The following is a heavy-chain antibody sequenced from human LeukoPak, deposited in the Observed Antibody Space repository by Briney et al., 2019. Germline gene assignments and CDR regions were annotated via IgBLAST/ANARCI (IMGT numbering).Heavy chain of an antibody. Sequence: SETLSLTCAVYGGSFSGYYWSWIRQPPGKGLEWIWEIIHSGSTNYNPSLKSRVTISVDTSKNQFSLKLSSVTAADTAVYYCARVRGVQGVSYYYYGMDVWGQGTTVTVSS. D-gene: IGHD3-10*01. CDR3: ARVRGVQGVSYYYYGMDV. J-gene: IGHJ6*02. V-gene: IGHV4-34*12. CDR2: IIHSGST. CDR1: GGSFSGYY.